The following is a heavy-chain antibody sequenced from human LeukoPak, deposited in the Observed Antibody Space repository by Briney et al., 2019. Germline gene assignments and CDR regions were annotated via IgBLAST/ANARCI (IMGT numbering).Heavy chain of an antibody. J-gene: IGHJ4*02. CDR1: GFTLRSYD. D-gene: IGHD5-12*01. Sequence: PGGSLRLSCAASGFTLRSYDMSWVRQAPGKGLEWVAATSGSGGNTYYVDSVKGRFTISRDNSKNTLYLQMNSLRAEDTAVYYCAKEYSGYDFDYWGQGTLVTVSS. CDR2: TSGSGGNT. CDR3: AKEYSGYDFDY. V-gene: IGHV3-23*01.